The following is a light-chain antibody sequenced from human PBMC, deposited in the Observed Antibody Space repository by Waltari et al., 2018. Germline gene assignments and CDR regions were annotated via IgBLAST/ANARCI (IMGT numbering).Light chain of an antibody. CDR2: GVT. V-gene: IGLV2-8*01. J-gene: IGLJ1*01. Sequence: QSALTQPPSASGSPGQSVAISCTGTSSDVGGYNYVSWDQQPPGKAPNLRIYGVTKRPSGVPDRFSGSKSGNTASLTVSGLQAEDEADYYCSSYAGSNNVFGTGTKVTVL. CDR3: SSYAGSNNV. CDR1: SSDVGGYNY.